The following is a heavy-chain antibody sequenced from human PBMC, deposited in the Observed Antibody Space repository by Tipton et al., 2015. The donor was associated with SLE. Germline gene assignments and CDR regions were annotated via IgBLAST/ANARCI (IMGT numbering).Heavy chain of an antibody. CDR1: GDSISSGYF. Sequence: TLSLTCTVSGDSISSGYFWGWIRQPPGKGLEWIGSISYSGSTYYNPSLKSRVTILVDTSKNEVSLKLKSVTAADTAVYYCAREPLYDAFDIWGQGTMVTVSS. J-gene: IGHJ3*02. CDR2: ISYSGST. V-gene: IGHV4-38-2*02. CDR3: AREPLYDAFDI.